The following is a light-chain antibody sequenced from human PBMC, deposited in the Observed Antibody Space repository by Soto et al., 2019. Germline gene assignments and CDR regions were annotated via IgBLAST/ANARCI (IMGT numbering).Light chain of an antibody. CDR3: QQYGSSPWT. J-gene: IGKJ1*01. V-gene: IGKV3-20*01. CDR2: GAS. Sequence: IVLTQSPGTLSLSPGERGTLSCRASQSVSSSYLAWYQQKSGQAPRLLIYGASSRATGIPDRFSGGGSGTDFTLTISRLEPEDFAVYYCQQYGSSPWTFGQGTKVDIK. CDR1: QSVSSSY.